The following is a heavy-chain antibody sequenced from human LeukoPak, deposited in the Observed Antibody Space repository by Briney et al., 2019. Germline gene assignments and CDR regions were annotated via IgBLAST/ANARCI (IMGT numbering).Heavy chain of an antibody. J-gene: IGHJ4*02. CDR1: GFTFTDYA. D-gene: IGHD6-25*01. Sequence: GGTLRLSCAASGFTFTDYAMTWVRQAPGKGLEWVSTIRYGADSTYYADSVKGRFTISRDNSKNTLYLQMNSLRAEDTAVYYCARGGVDYWGQGTLVTVSS. V-gene: IGHV3-23*01. CDR3: ARGGVDY. CDR2: IRYGADST.